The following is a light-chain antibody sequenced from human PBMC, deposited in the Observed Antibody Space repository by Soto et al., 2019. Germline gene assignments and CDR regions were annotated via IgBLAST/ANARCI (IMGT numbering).Light chain of an antibody. Sequence: DIQMTQSPSTLSASVGDRVTITCRASQSISSWLAWYQQKPGKAPKLLIYKASSLQSGVPSRFSGSGSGTEFTLTIGRRRGDGFGACCCRREGSYPRTFGQGTKLEIK. V-gene: IGKV1-5*03. CDR1: QSISSW. CDR3: RREGSYPRT. CDR2: KAS. J-gene: IGKJ2*01.